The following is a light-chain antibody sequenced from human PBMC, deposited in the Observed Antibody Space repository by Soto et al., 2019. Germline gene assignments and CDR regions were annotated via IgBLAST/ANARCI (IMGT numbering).Light chain of an antibody. J-gene: IGKJ1*01. V-gene: IGKV3-15*01. CDR2: GAT. Sequence: EIVLTQSPGTLSLSPGERATLSCRASQSVSSSYLAWYQQKPGQAPRLLIHGATTRATGIPARFSGSGSRTEFTLTISSLQSEDFAVYYCQQYNNWPRTFGQGTKVDIK. CDR1: QSVSSSY. CDR3: QQYNNWPRT.